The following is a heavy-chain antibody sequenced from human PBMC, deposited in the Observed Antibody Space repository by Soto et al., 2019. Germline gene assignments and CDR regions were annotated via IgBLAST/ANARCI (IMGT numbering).Heavy chain of an antibody. CDR1: GESISSSSYY. J-gene: IGHJ4*02. CDR3: ARQRTTVVTQAYFYH. V-gene: IGHV4-39*01. Sequence: PDPLTLTRIVSGESISSSSYYWGLIRQPPGNGLGWFGCIYHSGRTYYNLLFKGRITRAIDTPKNYFALKPSSVSATNTAVYYCARQRTTVVTQAYFYHWGQGALVTVSS. CDR2: IYHSGRT. D-gene: IGHD2-21*02.